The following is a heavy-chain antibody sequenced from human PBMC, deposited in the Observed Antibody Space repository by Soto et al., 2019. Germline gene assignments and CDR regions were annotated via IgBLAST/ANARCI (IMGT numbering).Heavy chain of an antibody. CDR1: GFTFSSYS. V-gene: IGHV3-48*02. D-gene: IGHD3-3*01. CDR3: ARESRFLEWLSLNWFDP. Sequence: GSLRLSCAASGFTFSSYSMNWVRQTPGKGLEWVSYISSSSSTIYYADSVKGRFTISRDNAKNSLYLQMNSLRDEDTAVYYCARESRFLEWLSLNWFDPWGQGTLVTVSS. CDR2: ISSSSSTI. J-gene: IGHJ5*02.